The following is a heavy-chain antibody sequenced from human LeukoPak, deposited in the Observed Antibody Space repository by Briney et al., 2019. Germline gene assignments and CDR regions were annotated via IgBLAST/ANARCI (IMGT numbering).Heavy chain of an antibody. J-gene: IGHJ4*02. D-gene: IGHD3-16*02. Sequence: GGSLRLSCAASGFTFSGSAMHWVRQASGKGLEWVGRIRSKANNYATLYDVSVKGRFTISRDDSRNTTYLQMNSLTTEDTAVYYCTRGLTFGGVIVIPTWGQGTLVTVSS. CDR3: TRGLTFGGVIVIPT. V-gene: IGHV3-73*01. CDR1: GFTFSGSA. CDR2: IRSKANNYAT.